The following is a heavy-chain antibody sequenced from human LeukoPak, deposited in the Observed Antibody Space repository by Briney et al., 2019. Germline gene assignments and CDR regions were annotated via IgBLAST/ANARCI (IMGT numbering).Heavy chain of an antibody. CDR3: ARGRSSWYLDF. Sequence: GASVKVSCKASGYAFTSYYMHWVRQAPGLGLGWMAIINPSGGSTSYAQKFQDRVTMTTDTSTTTVYMELSSLRSEDTAVYYCARGRSSWYLDFWGQGTLVTVSS. D-gene: IGHD6-13*01. J-gene: IGHJ4*02. V-gene: IGHV1-46*01. CDR1: GYAFTSYY. CDR2: INPSGGST.